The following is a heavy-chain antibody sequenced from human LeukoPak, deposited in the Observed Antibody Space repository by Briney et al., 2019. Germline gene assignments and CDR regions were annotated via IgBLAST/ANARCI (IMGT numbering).Heavy chain of an antibody. CDR1: GYSFNNYG. J-gene: IGHJ5*02. V-gene: IGHV1-18*01. Sequence: ASVKVSCKASGYSFNNYGISWVRQAPGQGLEWMGWISAYDGETRCKQNLQGRVTMTTDTSASTAYMELTSLTTDDTAVYYCARVPSSAHQLFSSDHWGQGTLVTVSS. D-gene: IGHD3-10*01. CDR2: ISAYDGET. CDR3: ARVPSSAHQLFSSDH.